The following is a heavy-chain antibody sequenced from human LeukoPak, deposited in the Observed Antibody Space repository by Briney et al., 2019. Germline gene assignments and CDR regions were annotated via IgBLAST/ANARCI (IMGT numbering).Heavy chain of an antibody. CDR1: GFTFSSYA. D-gene: IGHD1-26*01. CDR2: ISGSGGST. CDR3: AKDQVGATHYGMDV. V-gene: IGHV3-23*01. Sequence: GGSLRLSCAASGFTFSSYAMSWVRQAPGKGLEWVSAISGSGGSTYYADSVKGRFTISRDNSKNTLYLQMNSLRAEDTAVYYCAKDQVGATHYGMDVWGQGTTVTVSS. J-gene: IGHJ6*02.